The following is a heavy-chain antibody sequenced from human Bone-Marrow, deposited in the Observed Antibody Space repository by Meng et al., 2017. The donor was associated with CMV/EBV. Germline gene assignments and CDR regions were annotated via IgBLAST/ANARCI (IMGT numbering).Heavy chain of an antibody. CDR3: AREPQGGIGSGAY. CDR1: GGTFPDYT. CDR2: INPMFGTT. D-gene: IGHD2-8*02. V-gene: IGHV1-69*01. Sequence: QVQLVQSGAEVTKPGSSVRVSCKTSGGTFPDYTITWVRQAPGQGLQWMGGINPMFGTTNYAQKFQGRVTISADGSTSTAYLELTSLRYEDTAVYYCAREPQGGIGSGAYWGQGTLVTVSS. J-gene: IGHJ4*02.